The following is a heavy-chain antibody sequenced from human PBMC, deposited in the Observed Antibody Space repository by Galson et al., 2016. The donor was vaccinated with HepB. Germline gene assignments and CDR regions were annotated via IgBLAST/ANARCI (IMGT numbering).Heavy chain of an antibody. CDR1: GGTFNDYA. D-gene: IGHD2-21*02. Sequence: SVKVSCKASGGTFNDYAITWVRQAPGQGLEWMGWISTYIGNTNYAQKFQDTVTMTTDTSTSTAYMELSSLKSDDTAIYYCTTHLCGADCYSLNWFDPWGQGTLVTVSS. CDR3: TTHLCGADCYSLNWFDP. J-gene: IGHJ5*02. CDR2: ISTYIGNT. V-gene: IGHV1-18*01.